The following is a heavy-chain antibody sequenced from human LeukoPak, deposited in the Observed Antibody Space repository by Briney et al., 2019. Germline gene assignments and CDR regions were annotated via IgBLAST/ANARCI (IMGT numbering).Heavy chain of an antibody. Sequence: GGSLRLSCAASGFTFSRYSMNWVRQAPGKGLEWLSYITSSGSAIYYADSARGRFTISRDNAKKSLYLQMNSLRAEDTAVYYCARDWGEKYYFDYWGQGTLVTVSS. CDR3: ARDWGEKYYFDY. CDR2: ITSSGSAI. J-gene: IGHJ4*02. CDR1: GFTFSRYS. V-gene: IGHV3-48*01. D-gene: IGHD3-16*01.